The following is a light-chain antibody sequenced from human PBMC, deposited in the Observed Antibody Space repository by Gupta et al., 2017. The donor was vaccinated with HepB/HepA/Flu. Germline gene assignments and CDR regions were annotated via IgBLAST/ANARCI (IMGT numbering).Light chain of an antibody. CDR1: SSDVGGYNS. J-gene: IGLJ1*01. CDR2: DVT. CDR3: SSYTTTNNPV. Sequence: QSALTQPASVSGSPGQSITISCTGTSSDVGGYNSVPWYQQHPGRAPKLLICDVTNRPSGVSNRFSGSQSGNTASLTISGLQAEDEADYYCSSYTTTNNPVFGTGTRVTVL. V-gene: IGLV2-14*03.